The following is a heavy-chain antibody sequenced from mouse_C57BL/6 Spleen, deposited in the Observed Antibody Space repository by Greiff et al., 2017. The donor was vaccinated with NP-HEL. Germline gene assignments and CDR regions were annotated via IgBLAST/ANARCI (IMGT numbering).Heavy chain of an antibody. J-gene: IGHJ2*01. Sequence: VKLQQPGAELVRPGSSVKLSCKASGYTFTSYWMHWVKQRPIQGLEWIGNIDPSDSETHYNQKFKDKATLTVDKSSSTAYMQLSSLTSEDSAVYYCARGYDPGFDYWGQGTTLTVSS. CDR3: ARGYDPGFDY. CDR2: IDPSDSET. D-gene: IGHD2-3*01. V-gene: IGHV1-52*01. CDR1: GYTFTSYW.